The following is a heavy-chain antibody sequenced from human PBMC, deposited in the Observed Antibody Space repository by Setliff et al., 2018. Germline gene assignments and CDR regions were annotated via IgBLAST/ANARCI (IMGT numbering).Heavy chain of an antibody. J-gene: IGHJ6*03. CDR3: ARDGPSNYYDRSAYVYYMDV. CDR1: GYTFTSYG. CDR2: ISAYNGDT. Sequence: ASVKVSCKASGYTFTSYGISWVRQAPGQGLEWMGWISAYNGDTDYAQRLQGRVAMTTDTSTSTAYMELRSLRSDDTAVYYCARDGPSNYYDRSAYVYYMDVWGKGTTVTVSS. D-gene: IGHD3-22*01. V-gene: IGHV1-18*01.